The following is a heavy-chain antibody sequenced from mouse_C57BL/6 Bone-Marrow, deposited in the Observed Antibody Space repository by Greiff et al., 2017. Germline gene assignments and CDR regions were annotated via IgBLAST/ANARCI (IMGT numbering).Heavy chain of an antibody. D-gene: IGHD4-1*01. J-gene: IGHJ4*01. Sequence: EVQLQQSGAELVRPGASVKLSCTASGFNIKDDYMHWVKQRPEQGLEWIGRIDPENGATESASKFQGKATRTADTSSNTAYLKLSSLTSEDTAVYYYSTNCVAMAYWGGGTLVTVSS. CDR1: GFNIKDDY. CDR2: IDPENGAT. V-gene: IGHV14-4*01. CDR3: STNCVAMAY.